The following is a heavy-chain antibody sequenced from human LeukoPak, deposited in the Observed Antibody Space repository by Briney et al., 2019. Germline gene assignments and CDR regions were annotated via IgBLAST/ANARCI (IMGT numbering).Heavy chain of an antibody. D-gene: IGHD3-9*01. J-gene: IGHJ4*02. V-gene: IGHV4-38-2*02. CDR3: ARGNDILTGYYNFYYFDY. Sequence: KPSETLSLTCTVSGYSISSGYYWGWIRQPTGKGLEWIGSIYHSGSTYYNPSLKSRVTISVDTSKNQFTLKLSSVTAADTAVYYCARGNDILTGYYNFYYFDYWGQGTLATVSS. CDR1: GYSISSGYY. CDR2: IYHSGST.